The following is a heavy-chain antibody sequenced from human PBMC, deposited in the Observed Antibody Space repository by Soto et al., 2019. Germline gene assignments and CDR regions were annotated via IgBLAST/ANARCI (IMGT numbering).Heavy chain of an antibody. CDR2: MNPNSGNT. CDR3: SRGLRFLEWLPPYYYGMDV. J-gene: IGHJ6*02. D-gene: IGHD3-3*01. CDR1: GYTFTSYD. Sequence: GASVKVSCKASGYTFTSYDINWVRQATGQGLEWMGWMNPNSGNTGYAQKFQGRVTMTRNTSISTAYMELSSLRSEDTAVYYCSRGLRFLEWLPPYYYGMDVWGQGTTVTVSS. V-gene: IGHV1-8*01.